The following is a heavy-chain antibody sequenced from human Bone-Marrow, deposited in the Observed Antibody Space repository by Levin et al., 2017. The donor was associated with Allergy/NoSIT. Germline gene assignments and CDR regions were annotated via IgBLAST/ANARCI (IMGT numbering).Heavy chain of an antibody. CDR1: GFTFSSYG. CDR3: AKDGARDFWSGYFDY. CDR2: ISYDGSNK. D-gene: IGHD3-3*01. Sequence: GGSLRLSCAASGFTFSSYGMHWVGQAPGKGLEWVAVISYDGSNKYYADSVKGRFTISRDNSKNTLYLQMNSLRAEDTAVYYCAKDGARDFWSGYFDYWGQGTLVTVSS. J-gene: IGHJ4*02. V-gene: IGHV3-30*18.